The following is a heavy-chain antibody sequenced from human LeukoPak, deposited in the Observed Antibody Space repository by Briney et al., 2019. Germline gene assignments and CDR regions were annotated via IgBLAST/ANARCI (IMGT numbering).Heavy chain of an antibody. CDR2: VSDGGGSI. CDR1: GFTFTSYA. J-gene: IGHJ1*01. Sequence: PGGSLRLSCAASGFTFTSYAMTWVRQAPGKGLEWVSGVSDGGGSIYYGDSVKGRFTISRDNSKNTLYLQMNSLRAEDTAVYYCAKGTPGIAVAGTGYFQHWGQGTLVTVSS. CDR3: AKGTPGIAVAGTGYFQH. V-gene: IGHV3-23*01. D-gene: IGHD6-19*01.